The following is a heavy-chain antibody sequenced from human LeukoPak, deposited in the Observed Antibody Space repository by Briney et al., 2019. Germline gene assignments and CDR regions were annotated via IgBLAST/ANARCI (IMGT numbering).Heavy chain of an antibody. D-gene: IGHD3-16*01. CDR1: GFTFDDYA. CDR3: AKDRGMIIVVGIDY. J-gene: IGHJ4*02. V-gene: IGHV3-9*01. CDR2: ISWNSGSI. Sequence: GGSLRLSCAASGFTFDDYAMHRVRQAPGKGLEWVSGISWNSGSIGYADSVKGRFTISRDNAKNSLYLQMNSLRAEDTALYYCAKDRGMIIVVGIDYWGQGTLVTVSS.